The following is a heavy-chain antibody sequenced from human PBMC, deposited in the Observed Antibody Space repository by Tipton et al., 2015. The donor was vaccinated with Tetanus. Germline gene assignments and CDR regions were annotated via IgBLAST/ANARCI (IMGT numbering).Heavy chain of an antibody. CDR1: GFIFSSYG. V-gene: IGHV3-33*01. D-gene: IGHD2-15*01. CDR3: GREADCSGGSCFSGDFDT. Sequence: SLRLSCAASGFIFSSYGIHWVRQAPGKGLEWLAVSWYDGTDKCYADSVKGRFTISRDNSKNTLYLQMNSLRAEETALYYCGREADCSGGSCFSGDFDTWARGTQVPVSS. CDR2: SWYDGTDK. J-gene: IGHJ4*02.